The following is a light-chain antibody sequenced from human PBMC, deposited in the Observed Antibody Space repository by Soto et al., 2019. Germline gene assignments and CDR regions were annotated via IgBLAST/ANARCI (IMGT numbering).Light chain of an antibody. V-gene: IGKV3-20*01. CDR2: GAS. Sequence: EIVLTQTPDSLSLSPVERATLSFMASQSVMSNYLSWYQQKPGQPPRLLIYGASSRATGIPDRFSGSGSGTDFTLTISRLEPEDFAVYYCQQFGASLTWTFGQGTKV. CDR3: QQFGASLTWT. J-gene: IGKJ1*01. CDR1: QSVMSNY.